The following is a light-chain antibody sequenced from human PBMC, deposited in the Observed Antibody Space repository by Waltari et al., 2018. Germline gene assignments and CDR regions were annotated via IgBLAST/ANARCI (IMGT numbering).Light chain of an antibody. J-gene: IGLJ2*01. CDR1: SIDLGGYNF. CDR2: EGT. CDR3: CSYAGRITFVV. Sequence: QSALTQPASVSGSPGQSITISCTGTSIDLGGYNFFSCYQRHPGKAPKVLIYEGTKRPSGISNRFSGSKSGNTASLTISGLQAEDEADYYCCSYAGRITFVVFGGGTKLTVL. V-gene: IGLV2-23*01.